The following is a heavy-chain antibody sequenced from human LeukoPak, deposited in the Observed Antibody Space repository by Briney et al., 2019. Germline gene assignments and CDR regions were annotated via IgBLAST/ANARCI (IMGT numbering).Heavy chain of an antibody. D-gene: IGHD1-26*01. V-gene: IGHV4-30-4*08. CDR2: IYYSGTT. CDR3: VREGMGGSYRYSYYYMDV. J-gene: IGHJ6*03. Sequence: PSQTLSLTCTVSGGPFSSGDYYWNWIRQPPGKGLEWIGHIYYSGTTYYNPSLKNRVTISIDTSERQFSLKLSSVTAADTAVYFCVREGMGGSYRYSYYYMDVWGKGTTVTVSS. CDR1: GGPFSSGDYY.